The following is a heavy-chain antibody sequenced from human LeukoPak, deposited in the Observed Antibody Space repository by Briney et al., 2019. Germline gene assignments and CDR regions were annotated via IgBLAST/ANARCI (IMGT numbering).Heavy chain of an antibody. CDR3: AKDMGGLLAKHYLDY. V-gene: IGHV3-30*02. CDR1: GFTFSSHG. J-gene: IGHJ4*02. CDR2: IRYDGSSK. Sequence: GGSLRLSCAASGFTFSSHGIHWVRQAPGKGLEWVAFIRYDGSSKYNADSVKGRFTISRDNSKNTVYLQMSSLRAEDTAVYYSAKDMGGLLAKHYLDYWGQGTLITVSS. D-gene: IGHD1-26*01.